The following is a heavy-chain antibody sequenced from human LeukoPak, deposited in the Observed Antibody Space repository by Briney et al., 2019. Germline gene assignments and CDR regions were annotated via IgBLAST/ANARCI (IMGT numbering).Heavy chain of an antibody. J-gene: IGHJ4*02. V-gene: IGHV3-66*01. CDR3: ARDMGDSAAADY. CDR2: IYSGGST. Sequence: GGSLSLSCAASGFTVSRNYMSGVRQAAGKGLAWVAVIYSGGSTYYADSVKRRFTISRDNSKTTLYLQMNSLRAEDTAVYYCARDMGDSAAADYWGQGTLVTVSS. CDR1: GFTVSRNY. D-gene: IGHD6-13*01.